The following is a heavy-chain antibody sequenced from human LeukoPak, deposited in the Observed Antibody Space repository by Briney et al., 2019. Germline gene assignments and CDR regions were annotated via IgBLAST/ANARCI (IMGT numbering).Heavy chain of an antibody. D-gene: IGHD4-11*01. CDR3: AGEESNDYSNYCFDS. V-gene: IGHV6-1*01. CDR1: GDSVSTNSAA. CDR2: TFHRSKWYN. J-gene: IGHJ4*02. Sequence: SQTLSLTCAISGDSVSTNSAAWNWIRQSPTRGLEWLGRTFHRSKWYNDYAESVKSRITITPDTSKNHFSLQLNSVTPDDTAVYYCAGEESNDYSNYCFDSWGQGTLVTVSS.